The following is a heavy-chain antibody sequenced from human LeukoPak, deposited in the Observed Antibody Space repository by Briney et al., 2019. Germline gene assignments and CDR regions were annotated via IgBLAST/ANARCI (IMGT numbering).Heavy chain of an antibody. CDR1: GGSISSYY. V-gene: IGHV4-59*12. Sequence: PSETLSLTCTVSGGSISSYYWSWIRQPPGKGLEWIGYIYYSGTTNYNPSPKSRVTISVDTSKNQFPLKLSSVTAADTTVYYCARTANCGYPTASYYFDYWGQGTLVTVSS. CDR3: ARTANCGYPTASYYFDY. D-gene: IGHD6-25*01. J-gene: IGHJ4*02. CDR2: IYYSGTT.